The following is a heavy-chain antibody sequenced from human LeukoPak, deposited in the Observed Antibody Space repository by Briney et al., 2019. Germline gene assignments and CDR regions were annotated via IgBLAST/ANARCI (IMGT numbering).Heavy chain of an antibody. CDR3: AKASVLRYFDGSDY. V-gene: IGHV3-21*01. CDR2: ISSSSSYI. J-gene: IGHJ4*02. Sequence: KSGGSLRLSCAASGFTLSSYSMNWVRQAPGKGLEWVSSISSSSSYIYYADSVKGRFTISRDNAKNSLYLQMNSLRAEDTAVYYCAKASVLRYFDGSDYWGQGTLVTVSS. D-gene: IGHD3-9*01. CDR1: GFTLSSYS.